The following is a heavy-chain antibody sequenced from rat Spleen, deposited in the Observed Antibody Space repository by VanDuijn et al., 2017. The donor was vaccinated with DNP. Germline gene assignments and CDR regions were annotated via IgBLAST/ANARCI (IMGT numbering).Heavy chain of an antibody. J-gene: IGHJ2*01. Sequence: EVQLQESGPGLVKPSQSLSLTCSVTGYSVTSHYWGWIRKFPGNKMEWIGHINYSGTTSYNPSLKSRISLTRDTAKNQFFLQLNSVTTEDTATYYCARGDGGPDYWGHGVMVTVSS. CDR1: GYSVTSHY. CDR3: ARGDGGPDY. CDR2: INYSGTT. D-gene: IGHD1-11*01. V-gene: IGHV3-1*01.